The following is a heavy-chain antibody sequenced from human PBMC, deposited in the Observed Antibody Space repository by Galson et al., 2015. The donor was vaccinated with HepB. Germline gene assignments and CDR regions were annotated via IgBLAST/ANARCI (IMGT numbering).Heavy chain of an antibody. J-gene: IGHJ4*02. CDR3: ARSSGFSYDGSVSNPYCDY. Sequence: SLRLSCAASGFPFRNYGMYWVRQAPGKGLEWVSIMWYDGSNKYYADPVKGRFTISRDNSKNTLYLQMNSLRAEDTAVYYCARSSGFSYDGSVSNPYCDYCGQRTLVTVSS. D-gene: IGHD3-22*01. V-gene: IGHV3-33*01. CDR2: MWYDGSNK. CDR1: GFPFRNYG.